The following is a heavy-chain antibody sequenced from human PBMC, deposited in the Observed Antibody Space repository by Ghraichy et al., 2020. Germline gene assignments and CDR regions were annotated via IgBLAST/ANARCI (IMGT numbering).Heavy chain of an antibody. J-gene: IGHJ6*03. CDR1: GGTFSSYA. CDR3: ASGRETIFGVGDRGYYYYMDV. CDR2: IIPIFGTA. Sequence: SVKVSCKASGGTFSSYAISWVRQAPGQGLEWMGGIIPIFGTANYAQKFQGRVTITADESTSTAYMELSSLRSEDTAVYYCASGRETIFGVGDRGYYYYMDVWGKGTTVTVSS. V-gene: IGHV1-69*13. D-gene: IGHD3-3*01.